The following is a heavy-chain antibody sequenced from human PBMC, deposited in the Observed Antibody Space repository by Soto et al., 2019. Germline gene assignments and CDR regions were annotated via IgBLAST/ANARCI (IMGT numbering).Heavy chain of an antibody. CDR3: AKFDFFSDYFDF. CDR1: VFIFSTYA. Sequence: WVSLRLSWAASVFIFSTYAMLWVRQAPGKGLECVSAISNNADLTYYADSVGGRFTISRDNSKNTLYLQMNTLRAEDTAVYFCAKFDFFSDYFDFWAQGTLVTVSS. V-gene: IGHV3-23*01. J-gene: IGHJ4*02. CDR2: ISNNADLT. D-gene: IGHD3-3*01.